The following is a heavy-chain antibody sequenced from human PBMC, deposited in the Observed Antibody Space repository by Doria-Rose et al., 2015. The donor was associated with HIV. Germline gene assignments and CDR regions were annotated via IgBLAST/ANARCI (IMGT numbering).Heavy chain of an antibody. CDR3: ATGVTLDY. CDR2: ISSTSAYI. J-gene: IGHJ4*02. V-gene: IGHV3-21*01. D-gene: IGHD3-10*01. Sequence: VRLVESGGGLVGPGGSLRLSCATSGFTFSSHRINWVRQAPGKVLEWVSSISSTSAYINYADSVRGRCTISRDNARNSLYLQMDSLRAEDTAIYYCATGVTLDYWGQGTLVTVSS. CDR1: GFTFSSHR.